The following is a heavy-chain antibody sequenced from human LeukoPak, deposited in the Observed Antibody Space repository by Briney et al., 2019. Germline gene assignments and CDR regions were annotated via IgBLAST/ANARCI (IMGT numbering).Heavy chain of an antibody. D-gene: IGHD2-2*01. CDR2: ISGSGIST. CDR3: ATSSGPNCSSTSCYLNC. V-gene: IGHV3-23*01. CDR1: GFSFDDYG. J-gene: IGHJ4*02. Sequence: PGGSLRLSCIGSGFSFDDYGMHWVRQVPGKGLEWVSAISGSGISTYYADSVKGRFTISRDNSKNTLYLQMNSLRAEDTAVYYCATSSGPNCSSTSCYLNCWGQGTLVTVSS.